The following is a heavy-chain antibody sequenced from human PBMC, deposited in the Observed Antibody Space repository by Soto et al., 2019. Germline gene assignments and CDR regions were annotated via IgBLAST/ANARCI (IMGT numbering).Heavy chain of an antibody. V-gene: IGHV4-59*01. CDR3: ARSGQNYDFWSGYPYYFDY. CDR1: GGSISSYY. CDR2: IYYSGST. Sequence: SETLSLTCTVSGGSISSYYWSWIRQPPGKGLEWIGYIYYSGSTNYNPSLKSRVTISVDTSKNQFSLKLSSVAAADTAVYYCARSGQNYDFWSGYPYYFDYWGQGTLVTVSS. J-gene: IGHJ4*02. D-gene: IGHD3-3*01.